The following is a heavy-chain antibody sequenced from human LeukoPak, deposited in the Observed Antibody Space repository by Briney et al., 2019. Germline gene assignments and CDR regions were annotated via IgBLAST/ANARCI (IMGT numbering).Heavy chain of an antibody. CDR2: IRSKANSYAT. CDR3: TRGFDY. J-gene: IGHJ4*02. V-gene: IGHV3-73*01. CDR1: GFTFSSYC. Sequence: GGSLRLSCAASGFTFSSYCMSWVRQAPGKGLEWVGRIRSKANSYATAYAASVKGRFTISRDDSKNTAYLQMNSLKTEDTAVYYCTRGFDYWGQGTLVTVSS.